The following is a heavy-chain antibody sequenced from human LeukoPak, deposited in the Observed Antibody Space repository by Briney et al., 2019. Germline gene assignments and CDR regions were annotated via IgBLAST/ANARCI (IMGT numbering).Heavy chain of an antibody. Sequence: PGRSLRLSCAASGFTFDDYAMHWVRQAPGKGLEWVSGISWNSGSIGYADSVKGRFTISRDNAKNSLYLQMNSLRAEDTALYYCAKDRSSMTHYGMDVWGQGTTVTVSS. CDR1: GFTFDDYA. D-gene: IGHD2-21*02. J-gene: IGHJ6*02. CDR2: ISWNSGSI. V-gene: IGHV3-9*01. CDR3: AKDRSSMTHYGMDV.